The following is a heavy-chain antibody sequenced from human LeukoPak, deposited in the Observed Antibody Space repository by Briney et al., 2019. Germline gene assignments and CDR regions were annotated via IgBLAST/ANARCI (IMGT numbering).Heavy chain of an antibody. V-gene: IGHV3-74*01. J-gene: IGHJ4*02. D-gene: IGHD5-18*01. CDR1: GFTFSSYW. Sequence: PGGSLRLSCAASGFTFSSYWMHWVRQAPGQGLVWVSRINSDGSSTSYADSVKGRFTISRDNAKNTLYLQMNSLRAEDTAVYYCAGGGYSYGPFDYWGQGTLVTVSS. CDR3: AGGGYSYGPFDY. CDR2: INSDGSST.